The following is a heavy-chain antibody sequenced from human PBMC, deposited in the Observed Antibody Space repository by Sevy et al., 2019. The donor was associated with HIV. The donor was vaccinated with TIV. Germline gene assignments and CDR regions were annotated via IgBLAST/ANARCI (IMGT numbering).Heavy chain of an antibody. J-gene: IGHJ3*02. CDR1: GFTFSSYS. CDR2: ICGISNYI. Sequence: GGSLRLSCAASGFTFSSYSMNWVRQAPGKGLEWVSSICGISNYIYYADSMKGRFTVSRDNARNSLYLQMNSLRAEDTAVYYCARNNCSITNCYMGDVFDIWGQGTMVTVSS. D-gene: IGHD2-2*02. V-gene: IGHV3-21*01. CDR3: ARNNCSITNCYMGDVFDI.